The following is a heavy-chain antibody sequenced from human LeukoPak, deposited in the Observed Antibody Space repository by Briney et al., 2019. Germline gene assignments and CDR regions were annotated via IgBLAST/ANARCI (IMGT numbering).Heavy chain of an antibody. CDR1: GYTFTSYG. D-gene: IGHD3-16*01. J-gene: IGHJ4*02. V-gene: IGHV1-18*01. Sequence: ASVKVSCKASGYTFTSYGISWVRQAPGQGLEWMGWISAYNGNTNYAQKLQGRVTMTTDTSTSTAYMELRSLRSDDTAVYYCARVAGVMVQTYYFDYWGQGTLVTVSS. CDR3: ARVAGVMVQTYYFDY. CDR2: ISAYNGNT.